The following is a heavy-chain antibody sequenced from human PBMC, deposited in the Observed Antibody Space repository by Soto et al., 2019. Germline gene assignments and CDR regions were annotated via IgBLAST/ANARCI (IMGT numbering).Heavy chain of an antibody. CDR3: ARVLSYYDSSGYPDY. V-gene: IGHV1-46*01. D-gene: IGHD3-22*01. CDR1: GYTFTHYY. J-gene: IGHJ4*02. CDR2: LNPSAGST. Sequence: GASVKVSCKASGYTFTHYYMHWVRQAPGQGLEWIGILNPSAGSTTSAQKFQGRVTMTRDTSTSTVYLELSSVTAADTAVYYCARVLSYYDSSGYPDYWGQGTLVTVS.